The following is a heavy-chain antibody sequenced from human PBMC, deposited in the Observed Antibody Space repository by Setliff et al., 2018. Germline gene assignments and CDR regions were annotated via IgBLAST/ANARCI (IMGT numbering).Heavy chain of an antibody. CDR2: ISGSGGST. J-gene: IGHJ3*02. D-gene: IGHD2-21*01. CDR3: AKGGFVGISHHRAFDM. CDR1: GFTFSNYA. V-gene: IGHV3-23*01. Sequence: GGSLRLSCAASGFTFSNYAMSWVRQAPGKGLEWVSGISGSGGSTYYEDSVKGRFTISRDNSKNTLYLQVNSLRAEDTAVYYCAKGGFVGISHHRAFDMWGRGTMVTVSS.